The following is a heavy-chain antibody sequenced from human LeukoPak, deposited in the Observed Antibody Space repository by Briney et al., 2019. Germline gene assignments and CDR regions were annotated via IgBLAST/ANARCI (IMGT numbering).Heavy chain of an antibody. CDR3: AREPYYYDSSGYYYGSWFDP. CDR1: GGSISSGSYY. Sequence: SQTLSLTCTVSGGSISSGSYYWSWIRQPAGKGLEWIGRIYTSGSTNYNPSLKSRVTISVDTSKNQFSLKLSSVTAADTAVYYCAREPYYYDSSGYYYGSWFDPWGQGTLVTVSS. D-gene: IGHD3-22*01. J-gene: IGHJ5*02. CDR2: IYTSGST. V-gene: IGHV4-61*02.